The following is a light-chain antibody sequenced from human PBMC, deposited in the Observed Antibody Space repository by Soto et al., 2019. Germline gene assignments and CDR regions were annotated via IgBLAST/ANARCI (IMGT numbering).Light chain of an antibody. V-gene: IGLV2-23*01. CDR1: SSDVGSYNL. J-gene: IGLJ3*02. CDR2: EGS. CDR3: CSYAGRSTLV. Sequence: QSALTLPASVSGSPGQSITISCTGSSSDVGSYNLVSWHQQYPGKAPKLMIYEGSKRPSGVSNRFSGSKSGNTASLTISGLQAEDDADYYCCSYAGRSTLVFGEGTKLTVL.